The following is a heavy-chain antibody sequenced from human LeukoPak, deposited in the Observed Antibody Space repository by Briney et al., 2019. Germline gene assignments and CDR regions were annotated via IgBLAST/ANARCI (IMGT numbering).Heavy chain of an antibody. V-gene: IGHV4-39*01. Sequence: PSETLSLTCTVSGGSISTSSYYWGWIRQPPGKGLEWIGSIYYSGSTDYNPPLKSRVTISVDTSKNQFSLKLSSVTAADTAVYYCARHLVETPISGTFDHWGQGTLVTVSS. CDR2: IYYSGST. CDR1: GGSISTSSYY. J-gene: IGHJ4*02. CDR3: ARHLVETPISGTFDH. D-gene: IGHD5-18*01.